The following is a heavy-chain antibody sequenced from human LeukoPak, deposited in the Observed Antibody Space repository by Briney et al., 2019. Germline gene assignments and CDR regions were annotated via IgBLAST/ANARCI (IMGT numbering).Heavy chain of an antibody. J-gene: IGHJ5*02. CDR2: TYYRSKWNN. CDR3: ARIAVAAIPS. CDR1: GDSVSSNIAA. Sequence: SQTLSLTCAISGDSVSSNIAAWNWIRQSPSRGLEWLGRTYYRSKWNNDYAVSVKSRIAINADTSKNQFSLQLNSVTPEDTAVYYCARIAVAAIPSWGQGTLVTVSS. V-gene: IGHV6-1*01. D-gene: IGHD6-19*01.